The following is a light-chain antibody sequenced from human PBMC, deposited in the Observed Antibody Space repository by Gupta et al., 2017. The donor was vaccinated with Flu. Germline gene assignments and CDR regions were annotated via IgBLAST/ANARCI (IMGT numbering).Light chain of an antibody. CDR2: KGR. CDR1: GVGDKY. Sequence: STGNTASITCSGVGVGDKYGSWQQQKPGQSRMLVIYKGRKRAAEDRERFSCSNSGTTATLTIGGTQARDEDDYYCQAWDSNTGVFGTGTKVTVL. V-gene: IGLV3-1*01. J-gene: IGLJ1*01. CDR3: QAWDSNTGV.